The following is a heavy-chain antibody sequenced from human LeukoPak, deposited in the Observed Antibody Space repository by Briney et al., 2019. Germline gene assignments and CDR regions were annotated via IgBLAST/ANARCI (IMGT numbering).Heavy chain of an antibody. CDR3: ARVSLMITFGGVIGWFDP. Sequence: WGSLRLSCAASGFTFDDYAMTWVRQAPGKGLEWVSAINWNGGSTGYADSVKGRFTISRDNAKNSLYLQMDSLRAEDTALYYCARVSLMITFGGVIGWFDPWGQGTLVSVSS. D-gene: IGHD3-16*02. CDR1: GFTFDDYA. J-gene: IGHJ5*02. V-gene: IGHV3-20*04. CDR2: INWNGGST.